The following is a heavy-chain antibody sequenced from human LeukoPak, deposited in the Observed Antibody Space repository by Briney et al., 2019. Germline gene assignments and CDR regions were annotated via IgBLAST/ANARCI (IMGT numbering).Heavy chain of an antibody. CDR2: IYSGGST. D-gene: IGHD7-27*01. CDR3: AKGKPGKWIDY. Sequence: PGGSLRLSCAVSGFTVSGDYMSWVRQAPGKGLEWVSVIYSGGSTYYADSVKGRFTISRDNSKNTLYLQMNSLRAEDTAVYYCAKGKPGKWIDYWGQGTLVTVSS. V-gene: IGHV3-53*05. J-gene: IGHJ4*02. CDR1: GFTVSGDY.